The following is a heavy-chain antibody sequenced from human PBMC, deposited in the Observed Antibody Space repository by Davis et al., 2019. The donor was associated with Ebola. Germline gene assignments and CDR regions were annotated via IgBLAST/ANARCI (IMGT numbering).Heavy chain of an antibody. V-gene: IGHV7-4-1*02. D-gene: IGHD3-3*01. Sequence: AASVKVSCKASGYTFTSYAMNWVRQAPGQGLEWMGWINTNTGNPTYAQGFTGRFVFSLDTSASTAYLQISSLKVEDTAVYYCARRASFWSGFYSDYWGQGTLVTVSS. CDR2: INTNTGNP. J-gene: IGHJ4*02. CDR3: ARRASFWSGFYSDY. CDR1: GYTFTSYA.